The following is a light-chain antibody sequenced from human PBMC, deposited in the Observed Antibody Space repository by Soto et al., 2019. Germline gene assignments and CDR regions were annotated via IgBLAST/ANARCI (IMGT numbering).Light chain of an antibody. Sequence: EIVMTQSPATLSVSPGDRATLSCRASQSVTSNLAWYQQKPGQAPRLLIYGASSRATGIPVRFSGSGSGTDFTLTISSLEPEDFALYYCQQRNNWPITFGQGTRLEIK. CDR2: GAS. J-gene: IGKJ5*01. CDR3: QQRNNWPIT. V-gene: IGKV3D-15*01. CDR1: QSVTSN.